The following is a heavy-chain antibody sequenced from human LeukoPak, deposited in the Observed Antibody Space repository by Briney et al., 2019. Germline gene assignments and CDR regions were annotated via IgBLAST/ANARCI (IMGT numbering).Heavy chain of an antibody. CDR3: ARDLSVGYYGSGSSPLFDY. Sequence: PGGSLRLSCAASGFTFSSYSMNWVRQAPGKGLEWVSSISSSSSYIYYADSVKGRFTISRDNAKNSLYLQMNSLGAEDTAVYYCARDLSVGYYGSGSSPLFDYWGQGTLVTVSS. J-gene: IGHJ4*02. V-gene: IGHV3-21*01. D-gene: IGHD3-10*01. CDR2: ISSSSSYI. CDR1: GFTFSSYS.